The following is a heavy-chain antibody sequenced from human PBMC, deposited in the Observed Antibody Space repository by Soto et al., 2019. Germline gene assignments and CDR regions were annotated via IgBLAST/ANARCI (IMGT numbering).Heavy chain of an antibody. J-gene: IGHJ4*02. CDR3: AHLNYYGWGGYYRYFDY. D-gene: IGHD3-10*01. V-gene: IGHV2-5*02. CDR1: GFSLSTSGVG. Sequence: QITLKESGPTLVKPTQTLTLTCTFSGFSLSTSGVGVGWIRQPPGKALEWLALIYWDNDERYRQSLKSRLTITKDTSKNQVVLTMTNMDPVDTATYYCAHLNYYGWGGYYRYFDYWGQGTLVTVSS. CDR2: IYWDNDE.